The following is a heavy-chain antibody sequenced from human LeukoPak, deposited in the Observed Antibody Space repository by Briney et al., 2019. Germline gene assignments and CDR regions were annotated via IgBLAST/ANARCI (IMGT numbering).Heavy chain of an antibody. Sequence: SETLSLTCAVYGGSFSGYYWSWIRQPPGKGLEWIGEINHSGSTNYNPSLKSRVTISVDTSKNQFSLKLSSVTAADTAVYYCARGHTYYYDSSGYQDFDYWGQGTLVTVSS. J-gene: IGHJ4*02. CDR3: ARGHTYYYDSSGYQDFDY. D-gene: IGHD3-22*01. CDR2: INHSGST. V-gene: IGHV4-34*01. CDR1: GGSFSGYY.